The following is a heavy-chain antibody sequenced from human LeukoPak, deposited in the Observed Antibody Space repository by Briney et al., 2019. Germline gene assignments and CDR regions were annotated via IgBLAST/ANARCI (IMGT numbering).Heavy chain of an antibody. CDR2: ISSYNGNT. J-gene: IGHJ4*02. CDR3: ARDPDYDSSGSYPDY. V-gene: IGHV1-18*01. CDR1: GYTFTSYG. D-gene: IGHD3-22*01. Sequence: ASVKVSCKASGYTFTSYGISWVRQVPGQGLEWMGWISSYNGNTDYARKVKGRVTMTTDTSTSTAYMELRSLRSDDTAVYYCARDPDYDSSGSYPDYWGQGTLVTVSS.